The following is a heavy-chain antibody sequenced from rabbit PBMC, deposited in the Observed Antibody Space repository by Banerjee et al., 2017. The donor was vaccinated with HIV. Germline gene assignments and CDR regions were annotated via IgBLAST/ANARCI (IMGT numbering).Heavy chain of an antibody. CDR3: ARDAGTSFSTYGMDL. V-gene: IGHV1S45*01. D-gene: IGHD8-1*01. J-gene: IGHJ6*01. CDR1: GFDFSDRAV. CDR2: INAITGRA. Sequence: QQQLVESGGGLVKPGSSLTLTCKASGFDFSDRAVMCWVRQAPGKGLQWIACINAITGRAVYATWAKGRFTFSKTSSTTVTLQMTSLTVADTATYFCARDAGTSFSTYGMDLWGPGTLVTVS.